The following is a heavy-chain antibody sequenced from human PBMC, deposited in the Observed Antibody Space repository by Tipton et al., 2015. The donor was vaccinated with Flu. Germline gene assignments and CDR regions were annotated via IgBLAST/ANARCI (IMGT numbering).Heavy chain of an antibody. D-gene: IGHD1-26*01. CDR1: GGSFSGYY. CDR3: ARDSAVFPGALHY. Sequence: LRLSCAVYGGSFSGYYWSWIRQPPGKGLEWIGEINHSGSTNYDPSLKSRVTISADTSKKQFSLRLTSVTAADTAVYFCARDSAVFPGALHYWGLGKLVTVSS. CDR2: INHSGST. J-gene: IGHJ4*02. V-gene: IGHV4-34*01.